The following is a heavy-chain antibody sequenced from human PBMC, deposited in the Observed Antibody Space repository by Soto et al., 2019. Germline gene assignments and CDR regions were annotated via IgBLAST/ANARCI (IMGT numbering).Heavy chain of an antibody. D-gene: IGHD1-1*01. CDR1: GYTFTSYY. Sequence: ASVKVSCKASGYTFTSYYMHWVRQAPGQGLEWLGIINPSGGSTSYAQKFQGRVTMTRDTSNNQFSLQLTSVTPEDTAVYYCARGSWDDVSGHYYMDVWDKGTTVTVSS. CDR3: ARGSWDDVSGHYYMDV. V-gene: IGHV1-46*01. J-gene: IGHJ6*03. CDR2: INPSGGST.